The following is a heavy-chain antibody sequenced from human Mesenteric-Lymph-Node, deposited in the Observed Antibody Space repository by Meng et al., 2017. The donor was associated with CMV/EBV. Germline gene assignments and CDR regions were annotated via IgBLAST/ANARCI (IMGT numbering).Heavy chain of an antibody. V-gene: IGHV3-7*01. CDR1: GFTFSSYW. CDR2: IKQDGSEK. CDR3: ARGNSIVAVAGTSMGFDY. J-gene: IGHJ4*02. Sequence: GGSLRLSCAASGFTFSSYWMSWVRQAPGKGLEWVANIKQDGSEKYYVDSVKGRFTISRDNAKNSLYLQMNSLRAEDTAVYYCARGNSIVAVAGTSMGFDYWGQGTLVTVSS. D-gene: IGHD6-19*01.